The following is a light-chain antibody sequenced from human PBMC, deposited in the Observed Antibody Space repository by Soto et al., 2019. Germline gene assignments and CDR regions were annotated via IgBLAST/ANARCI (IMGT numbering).Light chain of an antibody. CDR1: QSVSSSH. J-gene: IGKJ2*01. CDR2: GAS. V-gene: IGKV3-20*01. CDR3: QQYGGSPRYA. Sequence: EIVLTQSPGTLSLSPGDRATLSCRASQSVSSSHLAWYQQKPGQAPRLLIYGASNRATGIPGRFSGSGSGTDFTLTISILEPEDFAVYYCQQYGGSPRYAFGQGTKLEIK.